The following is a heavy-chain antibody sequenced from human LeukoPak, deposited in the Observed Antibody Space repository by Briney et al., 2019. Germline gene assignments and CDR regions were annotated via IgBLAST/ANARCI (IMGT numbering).Heavy chain of an antibody. V-gene: IGHV4-38-2*01. CDR2: IYHSGST. CDR3: ASILFYDYVWGSYREYHFDY. CDR1: GYSISSGYY. Sequence: SETLSLTCAVSGYSISSGYYWGWIRQPPGKGLEWIGSIYHSGSTYYNPSLKSRVTISVDTSKIQFSLKLSSVTAADTAVYYCASILFYDYVWGSYREYHFDYWGQGTLVTVSS. J-gene: IGHJ4*02. D-gene: IGHD3-16*02.